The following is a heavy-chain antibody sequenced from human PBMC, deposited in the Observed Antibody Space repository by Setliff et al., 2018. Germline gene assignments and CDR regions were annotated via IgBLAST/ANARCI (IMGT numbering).Heavy chain of an antibody. J-gene: IGHJ4*02. Sequence: PGGSLRLSCATSGFTFSSYAMSWVRQAPGKGLEWVAAMSASGTSTYHADSVKGRFTISGDNSKNTLYLQMNSLRAEDTAIYYCARDRGGASTRDHWGQGTLVTVSS. CDR3: ARDRGGASTRDH. CDR2: MSASGTST. D-gene: IGHD1-26*01. V-gene: IGHV3-23*01. CDR1: GFTFSSYA.